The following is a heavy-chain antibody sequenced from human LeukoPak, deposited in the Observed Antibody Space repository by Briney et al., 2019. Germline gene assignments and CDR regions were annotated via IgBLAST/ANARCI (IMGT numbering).Heavy chain of an antibody. J-gene: IGHJ4*02. D-gene: IGHD3-22*01. CDR1: GGSISSYY. V-gene: IGHV4-4*07. CDR3: ASTYYYDSSGYYHFDY. Sequence: SETLSLTCTVSGGSISSYYWSWIRQPAGKGLEWIGRIYTSGSTNYNPSLKSRVTMSVDTSKNQFSLKLSSVTAADTAVYFCASTYYYDSSGYYHFDYWGQGTLVTVSS. CDR2: IYTSGST.